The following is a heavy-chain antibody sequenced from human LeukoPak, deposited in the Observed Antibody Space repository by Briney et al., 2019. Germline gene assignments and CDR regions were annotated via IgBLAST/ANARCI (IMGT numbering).Heavy chain of an antibody. D-gene: IGHD3-22*01. CDR3: ARRRVITNGRWFDP. Sequence: ETLSLTCAVYGGSFSGYYWSWIRQPPGKGLEWIGEVNHSGSTNYSPSLKSRVTISVDTSKNQFSLKLSSVTAADTAVYYCARRRVITNGRWFDPWGQGTLVTVSS. CDR2: VNHSGST. V-gene: IGHV4-34*01. J-gene: IGHJ5*02. CDR1: GGSFSGYY.